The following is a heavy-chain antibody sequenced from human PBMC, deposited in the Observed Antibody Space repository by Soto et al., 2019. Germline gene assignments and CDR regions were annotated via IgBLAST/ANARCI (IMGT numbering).Heavy chain of an antibody. J-gene: IGHJ4*02. D-gene: IGHD2-2*01. CDR3: ARVYVYCSSTSCLNFDY. CDR1: GYTFTSYA. Sequence: QVPLVQSGAEVKKPGASVKVSCKASGYTFTSYAMHWVRQAPGQRLEWMGWINAGNGNTKYSQKFQGRVTITRDTSASTAYMELSSLRSEDTAVYYCARVYVYCSSTSCLNFDYWGQGTLVTVSS. V-gene: IGHV1-3*01. CDR2: INAGNGNT.